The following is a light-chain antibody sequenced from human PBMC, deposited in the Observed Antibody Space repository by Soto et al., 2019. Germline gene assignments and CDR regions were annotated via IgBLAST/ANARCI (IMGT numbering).Light chain of an antibody. V-gene: IGKV1-9*01. CDR3: QQLNTYPFT. Sequence: IQLTQSPSSLSASVGDRVTITCRASQGIRSYLAWYQQEPGKVPKLLIYAASILEVGVPSRFSGSGSGTDFTLTISGLLPEDFATYYCQQLNTYPFTFGPGTKVDTK. CDR2: AAS. CDR1: QGIRSY. J-gene: IGKJ3*01.